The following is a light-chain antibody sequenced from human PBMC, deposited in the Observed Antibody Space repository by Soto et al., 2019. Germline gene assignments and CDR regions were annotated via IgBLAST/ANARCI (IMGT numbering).Light chain of an antibody. CDR2: GNS. J-gene: IGLJ1*01. Sequence: SALTQPPSVSGAPGQRVTISCTGSRSNIGAGYVVHWYQQVPGTAPKLLIYGNSNRPSGVPDRFSGSTSGTSASPAITGLQTEDEAVYYCHSYDSRLSGYVFGTGTKVTVL. V-gene: IGLV1-40*01. CDR1: RSNIGAGYV. CDR3: HSYDSRLSGYV.